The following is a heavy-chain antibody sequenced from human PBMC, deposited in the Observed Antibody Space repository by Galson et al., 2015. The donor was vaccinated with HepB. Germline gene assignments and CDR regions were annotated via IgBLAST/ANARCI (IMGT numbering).Heavy chain of an antibody. J-gene: IGHJ5*02. CDR1: GFSFRFFG. CDR2: ISGRGDET. CDR3: VKTGAMAPRRPSRFDH. V-gene: IGHV3-23*01. D-gene: IGHD5-24*01. Sequence: SLRLSCAASGFSFRFFGMTWVRQAPGKGLEWVSTISGRGDETYYADSVKGRFAISRDNSETTLFLQMNSLRVDDTAVYYCVKTGAMAPRRPSRFDHWGQGTLVAVAS.